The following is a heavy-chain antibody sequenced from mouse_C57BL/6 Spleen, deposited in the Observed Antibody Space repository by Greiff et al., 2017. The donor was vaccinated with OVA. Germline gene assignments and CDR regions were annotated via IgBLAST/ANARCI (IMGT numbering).Heavy chain of an antibody. CDR3: ASDYYGSSPYYG. D-gene: IGHD1-1*01. J-gene: IGHJ1*03. V-gene: IGHV1-55*01. CDR1: GYTFTSYW. CDR2: IYPGSGST. Sequence: QVQLQQPGAELVKPGASVKMSCKASGYTFTSYWITWVKQRPGQGLEWIGDIYPGSGSTNYNEKFKSKATLTVDTSSSTAYMQLSSLTSEDSAVYYCASDYYGSSPYYGWGTGTTVTVSS.